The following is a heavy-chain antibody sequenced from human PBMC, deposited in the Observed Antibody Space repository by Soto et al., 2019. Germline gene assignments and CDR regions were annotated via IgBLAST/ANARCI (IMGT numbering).Heavy chain of an antibody. CDR2: IFYSGST. J-gene: IGHJ3*02. CDR3: ARNYGHAFDI. CDR1: GGSIRSYY. Sequence: SETLSLTCAVSGGSIRSYYWSWIRQPPGKGLEWIGYIFYSGSTNYNPSLKSRVTISVDTSKNQFSLKLSSVTAADTAVYYCARNYGHAFDIWGQGTMVTVSS. D-gene: IGHD1-7*01. V-gene: IGHV4-59*01.